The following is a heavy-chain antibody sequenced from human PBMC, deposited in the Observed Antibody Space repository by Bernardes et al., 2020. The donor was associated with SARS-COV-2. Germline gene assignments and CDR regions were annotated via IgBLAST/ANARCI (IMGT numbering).Heavy chain of an antibody. CDR2: ISSDGSST. CDR3: VSGCGGGTCYGDY. V-gene: IGHV3-74*01. CDR1: GFTFSTYW. J-gene: IGHJ4*02. Sequence: GSLRLSCAASGFTFSTYWMHWVRQAPGKGLVWVSRISSDGSSTYYADSVKGRFTISRDNAKNTVSLQMNSLRAEDSAVYYCVSGCGGGTCYGDYWGQGSLVTVSS. D-gene: IGHD2-15*01.